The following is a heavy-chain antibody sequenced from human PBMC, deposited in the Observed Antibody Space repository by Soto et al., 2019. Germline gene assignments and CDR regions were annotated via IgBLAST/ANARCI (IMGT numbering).Heavy chain of an antibody. CDR1: GYTFTSYD. Sequence: EASVKVSCKASGYTFTSYDINWVRQATGQGLEWMGWMNPNSGNTGYAQKFQGRVTMTRNTSISTAYMELSSLRSEDTAVYYCARGEGLSQALYYYYYYMDVWGKGTTVTVSS. V-gene: IGHV1-8*01. CDR2: MNPNSGNT. J-gene: IGHJ6*03. CDR3: ARGEGLSQALYYYYYYMDV.